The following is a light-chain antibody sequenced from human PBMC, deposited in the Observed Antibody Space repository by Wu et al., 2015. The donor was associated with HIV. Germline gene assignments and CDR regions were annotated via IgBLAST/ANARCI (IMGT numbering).Light chain of an antibody. V-gene: IGKV1-5*03. CDR1: QNINFW. CDR2: KAS. J-gene: IGKJ1*01. CDR3: QQYNSYWT. Sequence: DIQMTQSPSTLSASVGDRVSITCRASQNINFWLAWYQQKPGKAPKLLIYKASYLESGVPSRFSGRGFGTEFTLTISSLQPDDFATYYCQQYNSYWTFGQGTKVEIK.